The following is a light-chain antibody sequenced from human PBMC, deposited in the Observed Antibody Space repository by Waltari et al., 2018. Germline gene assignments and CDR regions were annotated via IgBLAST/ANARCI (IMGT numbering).Light chain of an antibody. V-gene: IGKV3-20*01. Sequence: EIVLTQSPGTLSLSPGERATLSCRASQSVRGSLAWDQQKGGQAPRLRLYGASSRATGIPDRFSGSGSGTDFSLTISSLEPEDFAVYYCQHYVRLPATFGQGTKVEIK. CDR2: GAS. J-gene: IGKJ1*01. CDR3: QHYVRLPAT. CDR1: QSVRGS.